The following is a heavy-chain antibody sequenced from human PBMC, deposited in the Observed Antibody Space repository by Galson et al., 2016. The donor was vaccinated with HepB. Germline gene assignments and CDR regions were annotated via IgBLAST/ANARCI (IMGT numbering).Heavy chain of an antibody. J-gene: IGHJ4*02. CDR2: ISAYDGHT. D-gene: IGHD2-15*01. Sequence: SVKVSCKASGYTFTSRGIGWVRQAPGQGLEWMGWISAYDGHTNYGQKLQDRLTMTTDTSRSTAYMELRSLRSDDTAVYYCARDQAPLPGDYWGQGTLVTVSS. V-gene: IGHV1-18*01. CDR1: GYTFTSRG. CDR3: ARDQAPLPGDY.